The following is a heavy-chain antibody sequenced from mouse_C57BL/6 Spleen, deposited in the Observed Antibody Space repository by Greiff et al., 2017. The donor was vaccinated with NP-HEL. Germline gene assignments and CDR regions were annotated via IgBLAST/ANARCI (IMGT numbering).Heavy chain of an antibody. D-gene: IGHD1-1*01. CDR1: GFTFSSYA. J-gene: IGHJ2*01. CDR2: ISDGGSYT. Sequence: EVHLVESGGGLVKPGGSLKLSCAASGFTFSSYAMSWVRQTPEKRLEWVATISDGGSYTYYPDNVKGRFTISRDNAKNNLYLQMSHLKSEDTAMYYCARDRSYGSVFDYWGQGTTLTVSS. V-gene: IGHV5-4*01. CDR3: ARDRSYGSVFDY.